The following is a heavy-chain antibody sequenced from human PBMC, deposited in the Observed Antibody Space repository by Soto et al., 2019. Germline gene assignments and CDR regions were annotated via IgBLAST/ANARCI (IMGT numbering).Heavy chain of an antibody. V-gene: IGHV5-10-1*01. CDR2: IDPSDSYT. J-gene: IGHJ6*02. Sequence: GECLKISCKGSGYSFTRYWISWVRQMPGKGLEWMGRIDPSDSYTNYSPSFQGHVTISADKSISTAYLQWSSLKASDTAMYYCARHETYGMDVWGQGTTVTVSS. CDR1: GYSFTRYW. CDR3: ARHETYGMDV.